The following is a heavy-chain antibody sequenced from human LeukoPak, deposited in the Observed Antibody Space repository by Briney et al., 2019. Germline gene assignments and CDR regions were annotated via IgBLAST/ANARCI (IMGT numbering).Heavy chain of an antibody. CDR1: GGSISIYY. CDR3: ARHIPSLRAGFIGFDY. V-gene: IGHV4-59*08. CDR2: IYYSGST. D-gene: IGHD3-16*02. J-gene: IGHJ4*02. Sequence: SETLSLTCTVYGGSISIYYWSWIRQPPGKGLEWIGYIYYSGSTNYNPSLKSRVTISVDTSKNQFSLKLSSVTAADTAAYYCARHIPSLRAGFIGFDYWGQGTLVTVSS.